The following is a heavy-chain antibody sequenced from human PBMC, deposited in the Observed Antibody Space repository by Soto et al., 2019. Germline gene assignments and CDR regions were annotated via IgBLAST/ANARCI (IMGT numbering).Heavy chain of an antibody. CDR3: ARAALMITTLDV. CDR1: GYTFTSYG. Sequence: ASVKVSCKASGYTFTSYGISWVRQAPGQGLEWMGWISAYNGNTNYAQRLQGRVTMTTDTSTSTAYMELRSLRSDDTAVYYCARAALMITTLDVWGQGTTVTVSS. V-gene: IGHV1-18*01. D-gene: IGHD3-16*01. CDR2: ISAYNGNT. J-gene: IGHJ6*02.